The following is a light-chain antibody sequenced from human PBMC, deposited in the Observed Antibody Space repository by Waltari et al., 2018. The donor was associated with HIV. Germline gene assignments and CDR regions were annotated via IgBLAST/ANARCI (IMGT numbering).Light chain of an antibody. CDR2: DVS. CDR3: ESYTSTSVWV. Sequence: QSALTQPASVSGSPGQSIPISCSGSSSDVGGYNYVSWYQQHPGKAPRLMIYDVSTRPSGVSDRFSGSKSGDTASLTISGLQAEDEADYYCESYTSTSVWVFGGGTRLTVL. V-gene: IGLV2-14*03. J-gene: IGLJ3*02. CDR1: SSDVGGYNY.